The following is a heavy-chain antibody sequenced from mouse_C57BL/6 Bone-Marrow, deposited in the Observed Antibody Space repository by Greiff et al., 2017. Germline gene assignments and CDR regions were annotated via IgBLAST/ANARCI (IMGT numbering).Heavy chain of an antibody. V-gene: IGHV5-6*02. J-gene: IGHJ3*01. CDR3: AGRAYYSNYWFAY. CDR2: ISSGGSYT. CDR1: GFTFSSYG. D-gene: IGHD2-5*01. Sequence: EVKLMESGGDLVKPGGSLKLSCAASGFTFSSYGMSWVRQTPDKRLEWVATISSGGSYTYYPDSVKGRFTISRDNTKNTLYLQMSSLKSEDTALYYCAGRAYYSNYWFAYWGQGTLVTVSA.